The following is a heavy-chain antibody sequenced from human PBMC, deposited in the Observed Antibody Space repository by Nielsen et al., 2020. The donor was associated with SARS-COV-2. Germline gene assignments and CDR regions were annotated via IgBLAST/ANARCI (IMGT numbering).Heavy chain of an antibody. Sequence: GESLKISCAASGFTFNIYAMAWVRRAPGRGLQWVTGVSASGGSTYYTDSVKGRFSISRDNSKNTLFLQMHSLRVEDTAVYYCARGEILSGYPSLLDYWGQGTLVTVSS. V-gene: IGHV3-23*01. CDR1: GFTFNIYA. CDR2: VSASGGST. J-gene: IGHJ4*02. D-gene: IGHD3-9*01. CDR3: ARGEILSGYPSLLDY.